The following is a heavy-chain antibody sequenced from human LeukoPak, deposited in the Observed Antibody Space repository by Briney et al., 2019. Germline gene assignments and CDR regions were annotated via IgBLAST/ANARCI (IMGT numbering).Heavy chain of an antibody. J-gene: IGHJ3*02. Sequence: SETLSPTCAVYGGSFSGYYWSRIRQPPGKGLEWIGEINHSGSTNYNPSLKSRVTISVDTSKNQFSLKLSSVTAADTAVYYCARGRDSSGSSYDAFDIWGQGTMVTVSS. D-gene: IGHD3-22*01. CDR3: ARGRDSSGSSYDAFDI. V-gene: IGHV4-34*01. CDR1: GGSFSGYY. CDR2: INHSGST.